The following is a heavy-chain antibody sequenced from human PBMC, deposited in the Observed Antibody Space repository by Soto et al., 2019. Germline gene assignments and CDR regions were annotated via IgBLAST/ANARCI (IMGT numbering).Heavy chain of an antibody. D-gene: IGHD2-2*01. V-gene: IGHV1-69*01. CDR1: GGTFSSYA. CDR3: ARTQGSSTSLEIYYYYYYGMDV. CDR2: IIPISGTA. J-gene: IGHJ6*02. Sequence: QVQLMQSGAEVKKPGSSVKVSCKASGGTFSSYAISWVRQAPGQGLEWMGGIIPISGTANYAQKFQGRVTITPCESTSPAHMEPSSLRSEDPAVFYCARTQGSSTSLEIYYYYYYGMDVWGQGTTVTVSS.